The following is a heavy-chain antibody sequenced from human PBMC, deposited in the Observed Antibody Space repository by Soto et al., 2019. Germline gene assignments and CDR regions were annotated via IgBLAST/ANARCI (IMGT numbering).Heavy chain of an antibody. CDR2: TYYRSKWYN. CDR3: ARDRKYYYDSSGQGEIDAFDI. V-gene: IGHV6-1*01. Sequence: SQTLSLTCAISGDSVSSNSAAWNWIRQSPSRGLEWLGRTYYRSKWYNDYAVSVKSRITINPDTSKNQFSLQLNSVTPEDTAVYYCARDRKYYYDSSGQGEIDAFDIWGQWTMVTVSS. CDR1: GDSVSSNSAA. D-gene: IGHD3-22*01. J-gene: IGHJ3*02.